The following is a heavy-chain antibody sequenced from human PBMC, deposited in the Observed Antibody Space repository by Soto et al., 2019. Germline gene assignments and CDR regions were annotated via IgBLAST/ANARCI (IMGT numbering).Heavy chain of an antibody. CDR2: INPASQLR. V-gene: IGHV1-69*09. CDR1: GVPFNSYG. CDR3: ARMKLASLDH. Sequence: QVVLLQSGTEVKRPGSSVKVSCKASGVPFNSYGFAWVRQAPGRGLEWVGRINPASQLRNYEQSVKGRVTITAATSTPTDYMELRGLTSEDTAVYYCARMKLASLDHWGQGTLVTVSS. J-gene: IGHJ4*02.